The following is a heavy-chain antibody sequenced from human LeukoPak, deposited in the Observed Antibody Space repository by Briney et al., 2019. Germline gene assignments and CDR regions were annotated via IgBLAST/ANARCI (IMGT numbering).Heavy chain of an antibody. CDR2: IKQDGSEK. CDR3: ARDREERFLEWLLWHYYMDV. V-gene: IGHV3-7*01. Sequence: PGGSLRLSCAASGFTFSSYWMSWVRQAPGKGLEWVASIKQDGSEKYYVDSVKGRFTISRDNAKNSLYLQMNSLRAEDTAVYYCARDREERFLEWLLWHYYMDVWGKGTTVTVSS. CDR1: GFTFSSYW. J-gene: IGHJ6*03. D-gene: IGHD3-3*01.